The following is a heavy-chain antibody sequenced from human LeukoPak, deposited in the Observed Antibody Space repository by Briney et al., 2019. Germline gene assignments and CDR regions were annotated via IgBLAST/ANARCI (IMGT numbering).Heavy chain of an antibody. CDR2: IYYSGST. D-gene: IGHD3-3*01. CDR1: GGSISSGGYY. J-gene: IGHJ5*02. CDR3: ARVRVEITIFGVALNWFDP. Sequence: KASETLSLTCTVSGGSISSGGYYWSWIRQHPGKGLEWIGYIYYSGSTYYNPSLKSRVTISVDTSKNQFSLKLSSVTAADTAVYYCARVRVEITIFGVALNWFDPWGQGTLVTVSS. V-gene: IGHV4-31*03.